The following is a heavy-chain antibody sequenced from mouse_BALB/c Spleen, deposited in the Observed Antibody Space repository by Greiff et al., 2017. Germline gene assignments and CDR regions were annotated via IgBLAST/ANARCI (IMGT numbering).Heavy chain of an antibody. CDR2: ISDGGSYT. CDR3: AREAGGYAMDY. V-gene: IGHV5-4*02. CDR1: GFTFSDYY. Sequence: EVKLVESGGGLVQPGGSLKLSCAASGFTFSDYYMYWVRQTPEKRLEWVATISDGGSYTYYPDSVKGRFTISRDNAKNNLYLQMSSLKSEDTAMYYCAREAGGYAMDYWGQGTSVTVSS. J-gene: IGHJ4*01.